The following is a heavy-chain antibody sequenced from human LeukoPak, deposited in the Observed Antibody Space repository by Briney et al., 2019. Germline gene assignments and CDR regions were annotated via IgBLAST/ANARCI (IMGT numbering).Heavy chain of an antibody. CDR3: ARRWVSGSNFDS. V-gene: IGHV3-7*01. J-gene: IGHJ4*02. Sequence: GGSLRLSCAASGFTFSTYWMSWVRQAPGKGLEWVANIQQDGSEKYYVASVKGRFPISRDNAKNSLYLQMNSLGVEDTAVYYRARRWVSGSNFDSWGQGTLVTVSS. CDR1: GFTFSTYW. CDR2: IQQDGSEK. D-gene: IGHD1-14*01.